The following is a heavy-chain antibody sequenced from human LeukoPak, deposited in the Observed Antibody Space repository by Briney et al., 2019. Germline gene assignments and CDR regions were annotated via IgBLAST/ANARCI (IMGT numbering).Heavy chain of an antibody. Sequence: GASVKVSCKASGYTFTGYYMHWVRQAPGQGLEWMGWINPNSGGTNYAQKFQGRVTMTRDTSIGTAYMELSRLRSDDTAVYYCASLIVVVPAAILGTPIDAFDIWGQGTMVTVSS. CDR3: ASLIVVVPAAILGTPIDAFDI. J-gene: IGHJ3*02. CDR2: INPNSGGT. D-gene: IGHD2-2*02. V-gene: IGHV1-2*02. CDR1: GYTFTGYY.